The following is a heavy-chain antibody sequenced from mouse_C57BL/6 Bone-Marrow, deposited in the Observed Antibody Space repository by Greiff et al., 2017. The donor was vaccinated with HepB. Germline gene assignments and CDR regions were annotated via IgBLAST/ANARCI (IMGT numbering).Heavy chain of an antibody. CDR3: ARGDYYGSSFDY. D-gene: IGHD1-1*01. J-gene: IGHJ2*01. V-gene: IGHV1-61*01. Sequence: VQLQQSGAELAKPGSSVKLSCKASGYTFTSYWMDWVKQRPGQGLEWIGNIYPSDSETHYNQKFKDKATLTVDKSSSTAYMQLSSLTSEDSAVYYCARGDYYGSSFDYWGQGTTLTVSS. CDR1: GYTFTSYW. CDR2: IYPSDSET.